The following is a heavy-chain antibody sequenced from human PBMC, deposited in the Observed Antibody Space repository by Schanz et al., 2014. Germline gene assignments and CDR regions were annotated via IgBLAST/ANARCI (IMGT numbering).Heavy chain of an antibody. CDR3: ARAGQDFEYSSLSPIWYFDL. CDR2: INPNSGGT. J-gene: IGHJ2*01. D-gene: IGHD6-6*01. V-gene: IGHV1-2*02. Sequence: QVQLVQSGGEVKKPGASVKVSCKASGYTLTAYYMHWVRQAPGQGLEWMGWINPNSGGTNYAQKFQGRVTMTRDTSISTAYMELSRLRSDDTAVYYCARAGQDFEYSSLSPIWYFDLWGRGTLVTVSS. CDR1: GYTLTAYY.